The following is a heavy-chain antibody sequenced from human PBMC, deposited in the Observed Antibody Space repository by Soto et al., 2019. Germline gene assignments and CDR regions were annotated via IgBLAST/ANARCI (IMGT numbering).Heavy chain of an antibody. V-gene: IGHV3-7*01. CDR2: IKPDGSET. CDR1: GFTFSRYC. Sequence: GGSLRLSCVASGFTFSRYCMSWVSKALGRGLEWVANIKPDGSETYYVDYVKGRFTISRDNAKNSLYLQMNSLRAEDTAVYYCARGDSGSYAGYFDYWAQGTLVTV. J-gene: IGHJ4*02. D-gene: IGHD1-26*01. CDR3: ARGDSGSYAGYFDY.